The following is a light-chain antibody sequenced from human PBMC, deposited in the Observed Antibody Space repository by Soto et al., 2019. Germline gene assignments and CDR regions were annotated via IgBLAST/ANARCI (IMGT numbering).Light chain of an antibody. J-gene: IGLJ3*02. V-gene: IGLV1-40*01. CDR1: SSNIGAGYV. CDR3: QSYDGSLSGGV. Sequence: QSVLTQPPSVSGAPGQRVTISCTGSSSNIGAGYVVHWYQQLPGTAPKLLIYGNSNRPSGVPDRFSGSKSGTSASLAITGLQAEDEADYYCQSYDGSLSGGVFGGGTKLTVL. CDR2: GNS.